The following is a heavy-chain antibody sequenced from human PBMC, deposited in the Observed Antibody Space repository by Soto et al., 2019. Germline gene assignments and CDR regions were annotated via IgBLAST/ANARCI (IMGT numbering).Heavy chain of an antibody. Sequence: QVQLVQSGAEVKKPGASVKVSCKASGYTFTSYDISWVRQAPGLGLEWMGWMSTSNGNTNYAQKLQGRVTMTTDTSTSTANMELRSLRPDDTAVYFCARDRNWVDPWGQGTLVTVS. CDR3: ARDRNWVDP. V-gene: IGHV1-18*01. J-gene: IGHJ5*02. CDR1: GYTFTSYD. CDR2: MSTSNGNT.